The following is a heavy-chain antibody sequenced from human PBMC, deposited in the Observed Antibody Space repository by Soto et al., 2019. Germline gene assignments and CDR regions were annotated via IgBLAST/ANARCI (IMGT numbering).Heavy chain of an antibody. Sequence: PGGSLRLSCAASGFTFDDYNMYWVRQVPGKGLEWVSRISWDGDSTNYADSVKGRFTISRDNSKNSLYLQMNSLRTEDTALYYCVKESGGSYSFDYWGQGTLVTVSS. J-gene: IGHJ4*02. CDR3: VKESGGSYSFDY. CDR1: GFTFDDYN. CDR2: ISWDGDST. D-gene: IGHD1-26*01. V-gene: IGHV3-43*01.